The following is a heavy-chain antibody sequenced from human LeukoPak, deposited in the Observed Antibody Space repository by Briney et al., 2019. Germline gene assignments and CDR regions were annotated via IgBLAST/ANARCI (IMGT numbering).Heavy chain of an antibody. V-gene: IGHV4-59*11. D-gene: IGHD2-15*01. J-gene: IGHJ6*03. CDR3: ARVVVAGYMDV. CDR1: GVSISSHY. Sequence: PSETLSLTCTVSGVSISSHYWSWIRQPPGKGLEWIGYIYYSGSTNYNPSLKSRVTISVDTSKNQFSLKLSSVTAADTAVYYCARVVVAGYMDVWGKGTTVTVSS. CDR2: IYYSGST.